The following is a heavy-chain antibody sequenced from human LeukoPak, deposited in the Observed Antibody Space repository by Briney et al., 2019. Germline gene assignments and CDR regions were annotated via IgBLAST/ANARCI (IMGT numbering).Heavy chain of an antibody. D-gene: IGHD1-26*01. CDR2: INHSGST. CDR3: ARRSRGSYEVDY. CDR1: GGSFSGYY. V-gene: IGHV4-34*01. J-gene: IGHJ4*02. Sequence: SETLSLTCAVYGGSFSGYYWSWIRQPPGRGLEWIGEINHSGSTNSSPSLKSRVTISVDTSKNQISLKLSSVTAADTAVYYCARRSRGSYEVDYWGQGTLVTVSS.